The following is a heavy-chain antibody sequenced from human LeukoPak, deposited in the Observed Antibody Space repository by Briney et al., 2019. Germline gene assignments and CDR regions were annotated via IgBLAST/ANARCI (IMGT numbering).Heavy chain of an antibody. D-gene: IGHD3-10*01. CDR3: ARGAPYYYGSGSTFDY. CDR1: GGSFSGYY. J-gene: IGHJ4*02. Sequence: SETLSLTCAVYGGSFSGYYWSWIRQPPGKGLEWIGEINHSGSTNYNPSLKSRVTISVDTSKNQFSLKLSSMTAADTAVYYCARGAPYYYGSGSTFDYWGQGTLVTVSS. CDR2: INHSGST. V-gene: IGHV4-34*01.